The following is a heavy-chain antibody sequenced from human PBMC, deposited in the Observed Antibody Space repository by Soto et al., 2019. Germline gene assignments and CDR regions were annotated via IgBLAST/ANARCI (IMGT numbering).Heavy chain of an antibody. CDR3: VKSHGIAAAGDY. J-gene: IGHJ4*02. CDR2: ISSNGGST. V-gene: IGHV3-64D*09. D-gene: IGHD6-13*01. Sequence: GGSLRLSCSASGFTFSSYAMHWVRQAPGKGLEYVSGISSNGGSTCYADSVKGRFTISRDNSKNTLYLQMSSLRAEDTAVYYCVKSHGIAAAGDYWGQGTLVTVSS. CDR1: GFTFSSYA.